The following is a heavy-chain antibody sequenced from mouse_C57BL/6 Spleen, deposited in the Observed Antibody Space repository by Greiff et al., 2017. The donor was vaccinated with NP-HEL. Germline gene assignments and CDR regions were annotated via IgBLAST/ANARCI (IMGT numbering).Heavy chain of an antibody. V-gene: IGHV1-64*01. CDR2: IHPNSGST. Sequence: QVQLQQPGAELVKPGASVKLSCKASGYTFTSYWMHWVKQRPGQGLEWIGMIHPNSGSTNYNEKFKSKATLTVDKSSRTAYMQLSSLTSEDSAVYYCAREYYGSIYPCAYWGQGTLVTVSA. D-gene: IGHD1-1*01. CDR3: AREYYGSIYPCAY. J-gene: IGHJ3*01. CDR1: GYTFTSYW.